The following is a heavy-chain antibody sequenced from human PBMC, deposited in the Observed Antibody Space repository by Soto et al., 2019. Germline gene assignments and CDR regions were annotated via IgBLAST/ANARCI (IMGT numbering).Heavy chain of an antibody. CDR1: GDSVSSNSAA. V-gene: IGHV6-1*01. J-gene: IGHJ6*02. D-gene: IGHD3-10*01. Sequence: SQTLSLTCAISGDSVSSNSAAWNWIRQSPSRGLEWLGRTYYRSKWYNDYAVSVKSRITINPDTSKNQFSLQLNSVTPEDTAVYYCARDWKDYYGSGIGMDEYYYGMDVWGQGTKVTVSS. CDR3: ARDWKDYYGSGIGMDEYYYGMDV. CDR2: TYYRSKWYN.